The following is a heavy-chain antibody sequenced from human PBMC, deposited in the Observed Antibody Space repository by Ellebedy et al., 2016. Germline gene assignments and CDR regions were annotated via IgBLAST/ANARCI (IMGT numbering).Heavy chain of an antibody. D-gene: IGHD3-10*01. J-gene: IGHJ6*04. Sequence: SGPTLVXPTETLTLTCTVSGFSLNNARMGVSWIRQPPGKALEWLAHIFSNDEKSYSTSLKSRLTISEDTSKSQGVLTMTNMDPVDTATYYCAWIMVRGPGDVWGKGTTVTVSS. CDR3: AWIMVRGPGDV. CDR2: IFSNDEK. V-gene: IGHV2-26*04. CDR1: GFSLNNARMG.